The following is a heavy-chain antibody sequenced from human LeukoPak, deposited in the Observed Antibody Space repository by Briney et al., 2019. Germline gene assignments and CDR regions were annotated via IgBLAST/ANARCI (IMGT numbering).Heavy chain of an antibody. V-gene: IGHV4-59*01. D-gene: IGHD6-19*01. CDR2: IYYSGST. Sequence: TSETQSLTCTVSGAPISSYFWSWIRQPPGKGLECIGNIYYSGSTNYNPSLKSRVTISVDTSKNQFSLKLSSVTAADTAVYYCARATTSGWYFDYWGQGTLVTVSS. J-gene: IGHJ4*02. CDR3: ARATTSGWYFDY. CDR1: GAPISSYF.